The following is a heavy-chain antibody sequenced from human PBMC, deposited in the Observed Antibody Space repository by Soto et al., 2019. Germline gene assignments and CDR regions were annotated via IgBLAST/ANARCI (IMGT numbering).Heavy chain of an antibody. D-gene: IGHD1-1*01. Sequence: SETLSLTCTVSGASISGFYWSWIRKSAGKGLEWIGRIYATGTTDYNPSLKSRAMMSVDTSKKQFSLKLRSVTAADTAVYYCVRDGTKTLRDWFDPWGQGISVTVSS. V-gene: IGHV4-4*07. CDR1: GASISGFY. J-gene: IGHJ5*02. CDR3: VRDGTKTLRDWFDP. CDR2: IYATGTT.